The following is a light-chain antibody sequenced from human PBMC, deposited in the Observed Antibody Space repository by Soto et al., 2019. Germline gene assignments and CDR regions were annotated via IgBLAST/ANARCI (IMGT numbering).Light chain of an antibody. Sequence: DIQLTQSPSFLSASVEDRVTITCRASQGISSYFAYYHKKPEKAPKHLIYAATTLQSGVPSRFSGSGSGTEFTLTISSLQPEDFATYFCQQLYNYPRTFGGGTKVDIK. CDR3: QQLYNYPRT. V-gene: IGKV1-9*01. CDR1: QGISSY. J-gene: IGKJ4*01. CDR2: AAT.